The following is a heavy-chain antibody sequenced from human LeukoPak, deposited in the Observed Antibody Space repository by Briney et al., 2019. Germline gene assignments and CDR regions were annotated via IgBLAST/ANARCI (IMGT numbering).Heavy chain of an antibody. D-gene: IGHD3-9*01. CDR1: GGSFSGYY. Sequence: SETLSLTCAVYGGSFSGYYWSWIRQPPGKGLEWIGDINHSGSTNYNPSLKSRVTISVDTSKNQFSLKLSSVTAADTAVYYCARRLTGYFDFDYWGQGTLVTVS. V-gene: IGHV4-34*01. J-gene: IGHJ4*02. CDR3: ARRLTGYFDFDY. CDR2: INHSGST.